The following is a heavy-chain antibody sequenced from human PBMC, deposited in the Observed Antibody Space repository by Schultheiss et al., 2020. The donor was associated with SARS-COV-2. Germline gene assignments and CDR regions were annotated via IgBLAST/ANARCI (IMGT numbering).Heavy chain of an antibody. Sequence: ASVKVSCKTSGYTFTSHGISWVRQAPGQGFEWMGWISGYNGYTDYAQKFQGRITMTTDTSTSTAYMELRSLTSDDTAVYYCAKYRGWYARPPLLFDYWGPGTLVTVSS. J-gene: IGHJ4*02. D-gene: IGHD6-19*01. CDR2: ISGYNGYT. V-gene: IGHV1-18*04. CDR1: GYTFTSHG. CDR3: AKYRGWYARPPLLFDY.